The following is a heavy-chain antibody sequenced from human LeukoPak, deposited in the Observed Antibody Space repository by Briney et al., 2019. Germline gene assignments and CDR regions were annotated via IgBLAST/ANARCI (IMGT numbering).Heavy chain of an antibody. CDR1: GFTFGNFW. CDR2: IHPEGDEK. V-gene: IGHV3-7*04. Sequence: PGGSLRLSCVASGFTFGNFWMSCVRHSPGRGLEWVANIHPEGDEKYHVEAVMGRFTISRDNAESSLFLQMNGLRAEDTAVYYCARGDAFSGDHWGQGTLVTVSS. J-gene: IGHJ4*02. CDR3: ARGDAFSGDH.